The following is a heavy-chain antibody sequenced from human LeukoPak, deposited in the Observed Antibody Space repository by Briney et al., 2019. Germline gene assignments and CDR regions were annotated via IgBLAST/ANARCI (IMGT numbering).Heavy chain of an antibody. CDR1: GFTFSSYA. J-gene: IGHJ3*02. D-gene: IGHD3-22*01. Sequence: GGSLRLSCAASGFTFSSYAMSWVRQAPGKGLEWVSAISGSGGSTYYADSVKGRFTISRDNSKNTLYLQMNSLRAEDTAVYYCAKDYYYDSSGYYYVGSDAFDIWGQGTMVTVSS. V-gene: IGHV3-23*01. CDR2: ISGSGGST. CDR3: AKDYYYDSSGYYYVGSDAFDI.